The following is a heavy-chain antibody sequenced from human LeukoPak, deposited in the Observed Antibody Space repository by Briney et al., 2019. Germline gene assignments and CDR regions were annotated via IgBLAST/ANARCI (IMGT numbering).Heavy chain of an antibody. J-gene: IGHJ6*02. CDR1: GFTFSSYA. CDR2: ISYDGSNK. Sequence: GGSLRLSCAASGFTFSSYAMHWARQAPGKGLEWVAVISYDGSNKYYADSVKGRFTISRDNSKNTLYLQMNSLRAEDTAVYYCARGSKIVVVVAATGYYYGMDVWGQGTTVTVSS. CDR3: ARGSKIVVVVAATGYYYGMDV. D-gene: IGHD2-15*01. V-gene: IGHV3-30-3*01.